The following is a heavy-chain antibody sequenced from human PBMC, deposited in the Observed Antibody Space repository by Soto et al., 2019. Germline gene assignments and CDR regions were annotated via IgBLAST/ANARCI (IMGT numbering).Heavy chain of an antibody. CDR1: GYTFSSYG. J-gene: IGHJ4*02. Sequence: ASVKVSCKASGYTFSSYGISWVRQAPGQRLEWMGWINAGNGNTKYSQKFQGRVTITRDTSASTAYMELSSLRSEDTAVYYCARSSGYYSLDYWGQGTLVTVSS. CDR2: INAGNGNT. D-gene: IGHD3-22*01. V-gene: IGHV1-3*01. CDR3: ARSSGYYSLDY.